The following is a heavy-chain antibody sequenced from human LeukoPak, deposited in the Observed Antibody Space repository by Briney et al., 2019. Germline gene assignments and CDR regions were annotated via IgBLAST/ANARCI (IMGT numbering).Heavy chain of an antibody. D-gene: IGHD5/OR15-5a*01. CDR3: ARAQGAVSIDY. Sequence: SETLSLTCTVSGVSITSYYWSWIRQHPGKGLEWIGYIYYSGSTNYNPSLKSRLTISVDTSKNQFSLKLSSVTAADTAVYYCARAQGAVSIDYWGQGTLVTVSS. V-gene: IGHV4-59*12. CDR2: IYYSGST. J-gene: IGHJ4*02. CDR1: GVSITSYY.